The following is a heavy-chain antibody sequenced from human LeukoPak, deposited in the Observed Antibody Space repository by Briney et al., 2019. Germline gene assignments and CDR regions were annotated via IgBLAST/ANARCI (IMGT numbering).Heavy chain of an antibody. CDR3: GRGGDGIDV. Sequence: GGSLRLSCAVSGFTFRNYLMHWVRQAPGQGLVWVSRINQDETKAYADSVKGRFTVSRDNAKNMMYLQLNGLRAEDTAVYFCGRGGDGIDVWGQGTTVIVSS. J-gene: IGHJ3*01. D-gene: IGHD5-24*01. V-gene: IGHV3-74*01. CDR2: INQDETKA. CDR1: GFTFRNYL.